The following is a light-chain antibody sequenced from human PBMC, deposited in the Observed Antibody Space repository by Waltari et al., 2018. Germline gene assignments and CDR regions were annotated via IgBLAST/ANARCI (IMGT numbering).Light chain of an antibody. J-gene: IGKJ4*01. Sequence: ELVLTQSPATLSLSPGERATLSCRASQSVSSYLAWYHQKPGQAPRLLIYEASNRATGIPARFSGSGSGTDFTLTISSLEPEDFAVYYCQQRSNWPLTFGGGTKVEIK. CDR1: QSVSSY. CDR2: EAS. CDR3: QQRSNWPLT. V-gene: IGKV3-11*01.